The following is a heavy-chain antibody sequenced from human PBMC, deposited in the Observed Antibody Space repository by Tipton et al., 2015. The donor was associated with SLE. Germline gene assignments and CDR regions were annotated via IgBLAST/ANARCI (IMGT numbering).Heavy chain of an antibody. Sequence: QLVQSVAEVKKPGESLRISCEGSGYTFTSYWVSWVRQMLGKGLEWMGTIDPSDSYTNYSPSFQGHVTISADRSIRTAHLQWSSLKASDTAMYYCARHQDNWSFDFWGQGTLVTVSS. CDR2: IDPSDSYT. D-gene: IGHD1-20*01. CDR3: ARHQDNWSFDF. V-gene: IGHV5-10-1*01. CDR1: GYTFTSYW. J-gene: IGHJ4*02.